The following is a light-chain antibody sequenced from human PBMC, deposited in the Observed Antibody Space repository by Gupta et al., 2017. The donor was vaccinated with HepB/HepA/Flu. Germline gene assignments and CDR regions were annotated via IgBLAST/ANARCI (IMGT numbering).Light chain of an antibody. CDR1: QSLLHSNGYNY. CDR2: LGS. V-gene: IGKV2-28*01. Sequence: DIVMTQSPLSLPVTPGEPASISCRSSQSLLHSNGYNYLDWYLQKPGPSPQLLIYLGSSRASWVPDRFSGRGSGTDFTLKISRVEADDVGVYYCIQALQTPMCSFGQGTKLEIK. CDR3: IQALQTPMCS. J-gene: IGKJ2*04.